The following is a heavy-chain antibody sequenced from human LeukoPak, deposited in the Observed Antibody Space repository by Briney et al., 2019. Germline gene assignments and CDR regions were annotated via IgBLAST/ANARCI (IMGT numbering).Heavy chain of an antibody. CDR1: GFTFSNYA. V-gene: IGHV3-23*01. CDR2: NIDSGDST. CDR3: ARGPPTVTTNMDPFDY. J-gene: IGHJ4*02. D-gene: IGHD4-17*01. Sequence: GGSLRLSCAASGFTFSNYAMNGVRQSPGKGLEWVSVNIDSGDSTYYADSVKGRFTISRDNSKNTLYLQMNSLRAEDTALYYCARGPPTVTTNMDPFDYWGQGTLVTVSS.